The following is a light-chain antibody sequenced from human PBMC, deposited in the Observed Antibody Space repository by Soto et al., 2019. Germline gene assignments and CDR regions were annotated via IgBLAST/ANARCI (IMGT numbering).Light chain of an antibody. CDR3: QKDDYLPLT. CDR2: DAS. J-gene: IGKJ4*01. CDR1: QDISNY. Sequence: DIQMTQSPSSLSASVGDRVTITCQASQDISNYLNWYQQKPGKAPKLLIYDASNLETGVPSRFSGSGPGTDFTLANSTLQPEDIAPYYCQKDDYLPLTFGGGTKVEIK. V-gene: IGKV1-33*01.